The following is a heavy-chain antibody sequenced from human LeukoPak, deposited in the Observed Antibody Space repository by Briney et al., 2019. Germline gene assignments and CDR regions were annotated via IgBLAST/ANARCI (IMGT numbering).Heavy chain of an antibody. Sequence: GGSLRLSCAASGFTFSNAWMSWARQAPGKGLEWVGRIKSKTDGGTTDYAAPVKGRFTISRDDSKNTLYLQMNSLKTEDTALYYCITFSMIVVVITDWGQGTLVTVSS. J-gene: IGHJ4*02. CDR1: GFTFSNAW. D-gene: IGHD3-22*01. CDR3: ITFSMIVVVITD. CDR2: IKSKTDGGTT. V-gene: IGHV3-15*01.